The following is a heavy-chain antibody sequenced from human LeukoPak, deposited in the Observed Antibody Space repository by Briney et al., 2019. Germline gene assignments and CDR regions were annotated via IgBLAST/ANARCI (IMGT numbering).Heavy chain of an antibody. D-gene: IGHD6-6*01. CDR2: IIPIFGTA. V-gene: IGHV1-69*05. CDR3: ARDLFLSSSHVSS. J-gene: IGHJ5*02. CDR1: GGTFSSYA. Sequence: GSSVKVSCKASGGTFSSYAISWVRQAPGQGLEWMGRIIPIFGTANYAQEFQGRVTITTDESTSTAYMELSSLRSEDTAVYYCARDLFLSSSHVSSWGQGTLVTVSS.